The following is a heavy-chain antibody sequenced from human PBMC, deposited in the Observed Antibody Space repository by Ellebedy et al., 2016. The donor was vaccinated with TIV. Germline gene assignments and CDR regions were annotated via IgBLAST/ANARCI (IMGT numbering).Heavy chain of an antibody. V-gene: IGHV4-34*01. CDR1: GGSFSGYY. CDR3: ARGGRYCSSTSCHFSYYYYYMDV. D-gene: IGHD2-2*01. J-gene: IGHJ6*03. Sequence: SETLSLXXAVYGGSFSGYYWSWIRQPPGKGLEWIGEINHSGSTNYNPSLKSRVTISVDTSKNQFSLKLSSVTAADTAVYYCARGGRYCSSTSCHFSYYYYYMDVWGKGTTVTVSS. CDR2: INHSGST.